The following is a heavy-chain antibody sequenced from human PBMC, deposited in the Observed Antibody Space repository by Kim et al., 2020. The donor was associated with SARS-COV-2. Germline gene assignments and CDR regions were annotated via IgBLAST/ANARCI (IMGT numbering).Heavy chain of an antibody. Sequence: GGSLRLSGAASGFTFSSYWMHWVRQAPGKGLVWVSRINSDGSSTSYSDSVKGRFTISRDNSKNTLYLQMNSLRAEDTAVYYCARDLRARYFDWLSEETLDYWRQGTLVTVSS. D-gene: IGHD3-9*01. J-gene: IGHJ4*02. V-gene: IGHV3-74*01. CDR1: GFTFSSYW. CDR2: INSDGSST. CDR3: ARDLRARYFDWLSEETLDY.